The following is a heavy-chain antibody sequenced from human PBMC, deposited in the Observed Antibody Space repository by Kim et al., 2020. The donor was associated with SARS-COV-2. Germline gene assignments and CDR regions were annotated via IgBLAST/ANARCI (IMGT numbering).Heavy chain of an antibody. D-gene: IGHD6-19*01. CDR1: GGSISSYY. J-gene: IGHJ6*02. CDR3: ARGPNRSGWYNYYYAMDV. Sequence: SETLSLTCTVSGGSISSYYWSWIRQPPGKGLEWIGNIYYSGSTNYNHSLKSRVTISVDTSKNQFSLKLSSVTAADTAVFYCARGPNRSGWYNYYYAMDVWGQGTTITVSS. V-gene: IGHV4-59*01. CDR2: IYYSGST.